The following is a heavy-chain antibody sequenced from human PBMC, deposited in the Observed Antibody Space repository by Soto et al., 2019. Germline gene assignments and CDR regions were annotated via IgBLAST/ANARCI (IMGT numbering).Heavy chain of an antibody. V-gene: IGHV3-11*01. J-gene: IGHJ4*02. CDR1: GFTFSNYY. CDR3: ARSYSSGWEFDY. CDR2: ISSTGRTI. Sequence: GGSLRLSCGASGFTFSNYYMSWIRQAPGKGLEWVSYISSTGRTIYYADSVKGRFAVSRDNAQNSLSLKLNSLRVEDTAVYYCARSYSSGWEFDYWGQGTQVTVSS. D-gene: IGHD6-19*01.